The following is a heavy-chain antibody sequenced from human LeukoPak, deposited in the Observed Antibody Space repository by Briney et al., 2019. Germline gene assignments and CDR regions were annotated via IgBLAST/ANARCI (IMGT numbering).Heavy chain of an antibody. J-gene: IGHJ4*02. V-gene: IGHV3-21*01. Sequence: GGSLRLSCAASGFTFSSYTMNWVRQAPGKGLEWVSSISSSSYIYYADSVKGRFTISRDNAKNSLYLQMNSLRAEDTAVYYCARDRTVYAKRDLDYWGQGALVTVSS. CDR3: ARDRTVYAKRDLDY. CDR2: ISSSSYI. CDR1: GFTFSSYT. D-gene: IGHD2-8*01.